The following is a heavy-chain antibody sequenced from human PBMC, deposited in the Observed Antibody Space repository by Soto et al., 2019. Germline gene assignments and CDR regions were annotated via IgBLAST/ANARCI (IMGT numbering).Heavy chain of an antibody. V-gene: IGHV3-48*01. CDR2: ISSSSSVI. J-gene: IGHJ6*03. CDR3: ARDLSWGSNWYYYMDV. Sequence: VQLVESGGGLVQPGGPLRLSCATSGFILSDCAMNWVRQAPGKGLEWGSYISSSSSVIDYADSVKGRFTVSRDNARNSLYIQMNSLRAEDTAVYYCARDLSWGSNWYYYMDVWGKGTTVTVSS. CDR1: GFILSDCA. D-gene: IGHD7-27*01.